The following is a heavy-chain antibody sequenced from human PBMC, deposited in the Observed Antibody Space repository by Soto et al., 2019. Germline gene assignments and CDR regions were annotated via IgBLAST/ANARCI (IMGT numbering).Heavy chain of an antibody. Sequence: GGSLRLSCAASGFTFSSYGMHWVRQAPGKGLEWVAVIWYDGSNKYYADSVKGRFTISRDNSKNTLYLQMNSLRAEDTAVYYCAREPAGDIVVVPAAPDYWGQGTLVTVSS. V-gene: IGHV3-33*01. CDR1: GFTFSSYG. CDR3: AREPAGDIVVVPAAPDY. J-gene: IGHJ4*02. D-gene: IGHD2-2*01. CDR2: IWYDGSNK.